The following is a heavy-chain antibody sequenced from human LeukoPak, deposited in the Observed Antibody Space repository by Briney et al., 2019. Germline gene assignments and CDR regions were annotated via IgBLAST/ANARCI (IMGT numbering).Heavy chain of an antibody. D-gene: IGHD1-26*01. CDR2: ISSSSSYI. CDR3: ASAQVGATRNWYFDL. J-gene: IGHJ2*01. Sequence: TGGSLRLSCAASGFSFSTYTMNWARQAPGKGLEWVSSISSSSSYIYYADSVKGRSTISRDNAKNSLYLQMNSLRAEDTAVYYCASAQVGATRNWYFDLWGRGTLVTVSS. V-gene: IGHV3-21*01. CDR1: GFSFSTYT.